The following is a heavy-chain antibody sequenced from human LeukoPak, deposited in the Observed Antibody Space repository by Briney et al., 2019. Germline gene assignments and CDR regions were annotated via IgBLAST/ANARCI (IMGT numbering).Heavy chain of an antibody. D-gene: IGHD3-10*01. CDR1: GFTFSSYW. CDR3: ARDRGYYGSGSHDY. Sequence: GGSLRLSCAASGFTFSSYWMHWVRQAPGKGLGWVSRINSDGSSTSYADSVKGRFTISRDNAKNTLYLQMNSLRAEDTAVYYCARDRGYYGSGSHDYWGQGTLVTVSS. J-gene: IGHJ4*02. V-gene: IGHV3-74*01. CDR2: INSDGSST.